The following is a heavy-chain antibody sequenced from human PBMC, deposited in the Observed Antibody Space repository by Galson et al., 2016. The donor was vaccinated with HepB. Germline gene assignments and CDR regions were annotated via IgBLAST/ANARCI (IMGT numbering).Heavy chain of an antibody. CDR2: MSSNGGTT. Sequence: SLRLSCAASGFTFSGYAMHWVRQAPGRGLESVSAMSSNGGTTYYADSVKGRFTISRDNSKNTLYLQMRSLRADDTAVYYCVKDSFYSYGSVSYLVYWGQGTLVTVSS. CDR3: VKDSFYSYGSVSYLVY. V-gene: IGHV3-64D*06. D-gene: IGHD3-10*01. CDR1: GFTFSGYA. J-gene: IGHJ4*02.